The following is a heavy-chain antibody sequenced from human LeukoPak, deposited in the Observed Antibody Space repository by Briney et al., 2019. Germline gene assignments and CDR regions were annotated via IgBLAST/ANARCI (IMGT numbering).Heavy chain of an antibody. J-gene: IGHJ4*02. CDR2: ISAGGDSN. Sequence: PGXSLRLSCAASGFTFRSYGMNWVRQAPGKGLEWVSAISAGGDSNYYADSVKGRLTISRDNSKNTLYMQMNRLRARDTAVYYCAKRRYCSSISCHDFDYWGQGTLVTVSS. V-gene: IGHV3-23*01. CDR3: AKRRYCSSISCHDFDY. D-gene: IGHD2-2*01. CDR1: GFTFRSYG.